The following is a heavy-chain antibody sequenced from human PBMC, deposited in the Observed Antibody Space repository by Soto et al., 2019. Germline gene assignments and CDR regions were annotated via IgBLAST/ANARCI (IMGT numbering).Heavy chain of an antibody. Sequence: LGESLKISCKGSGYSFTSYWISWVRQMPGKGLEWMGRIDPSDSYTNYSPSFQGHVTISADKSISTAYLQWSSLKASDTAMYYCARQIFTVTTDFDYWGQGTLVTVSS. V-gene: IGHV5-10-1*01. CDR1: GYSFTSYW. CDR3: ARQIFTVTTDFDY. CDR2: IDPSDSYT. D-gene: IGHD4-4*01. J-gene: IGHJ4*02.